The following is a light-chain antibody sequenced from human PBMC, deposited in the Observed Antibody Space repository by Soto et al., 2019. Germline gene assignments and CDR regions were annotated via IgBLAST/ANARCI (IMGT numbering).Light chain of an antibody. CDR3: QQRSNWPV. CDR1: QSVSRY. V-gene: IGKV3-11*01. CDR2: DAF. J-gene: IGKJ5*01. Sequence: EIVLTQSPGTLSLSPGERATLSCRASQSVSRYLAWYQQKPGQAPRLLIYDAFNRATGIPARFSGSGSGTDFTLTISYLEPEDSAVHYCQQRSNWPVFGQGTRLEI.